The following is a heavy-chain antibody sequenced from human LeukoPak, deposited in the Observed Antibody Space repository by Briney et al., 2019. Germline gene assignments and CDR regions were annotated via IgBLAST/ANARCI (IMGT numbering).Heavy chain of an antibody. CDR3: ARSPIAVAGQNTFDY. V-gene: IGHV3-66*01. CDR1: GFTVSSNY. J-gene: IGHJ4*02. Sequence: GGSLRLSCAASGFTVSSNYMSWVRQAPGKGLEWVSVIYSGGSIYYADSVKGRFTISRDNSKNTLYLQMNGLRAEDTAVYYCARSPIAVAGQNTFDYWGQGTLVTVSS. CDR2: IYSGGSI. D-gene: IGHD6-19*01.